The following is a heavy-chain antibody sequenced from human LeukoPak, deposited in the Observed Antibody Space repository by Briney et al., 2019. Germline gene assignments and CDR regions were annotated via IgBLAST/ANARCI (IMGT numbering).Heavy chain of an antibody. V-gene: IGHV3-21*01. CDR3: VRDRSLAAAAID. CDR2: ISSSSSYI. Sequence: GGSLRLSCAASGFTFSSYSMNWVRQAPGKGLEWVSSISSSSSYIYYADSVKGRFTISRDNAKNSLYLQMNSLRAEDTAVYYCVRDRSLAAAAIDWGQGTLVTVSS. D-gene: IGHD6-13*01. CDR1: GFTFSSYS. J-gene: IGHJ4*02.